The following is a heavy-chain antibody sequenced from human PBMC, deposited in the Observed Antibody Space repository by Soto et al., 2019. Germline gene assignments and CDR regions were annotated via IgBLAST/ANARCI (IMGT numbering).Heavy chain of an antibody. CDR2: ISGSGGST. V-gene: IGHV3-23*01. CDR1: GFTFSSYA. D-gene: IGHD3-22*01. J-gene: IGHJ4*02. Sequence: EVQLLESGGGLVQPGGSLRLSCAASGFTFSSYAMSWVRQAPGKGLEWVSAISGSGGSTYYADSVKGRFTISRDNSKNTLYLQMNSLRDEDTAVYYCAKEYMIVVVITTMAFDYWGQGTLVTVSS. CDR3: AKEYMIVVVITTMAFDY.